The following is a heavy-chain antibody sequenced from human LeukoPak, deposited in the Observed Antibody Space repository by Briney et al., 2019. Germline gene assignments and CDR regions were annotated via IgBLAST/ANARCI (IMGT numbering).Heavy chain of an antibody. CDR3: ARVSSSRLYYYFDY. D-gene: IGHD6-6*01. CDR2: INPNSGGT. J-gene: IGHJ4*02. CDR1: GYPFTGYY. V-gene: IGHV1-2*06. Sequence: ASVKVSCKASGYPFTGYYLHWIRQAPGQGLEWMGRINPNSGGTNYAQKFQGRVTMTRDTSISTAYMELSRLRSDDTAVYYCARVSSSRLYYYFDYWGQGTLVTVSS.